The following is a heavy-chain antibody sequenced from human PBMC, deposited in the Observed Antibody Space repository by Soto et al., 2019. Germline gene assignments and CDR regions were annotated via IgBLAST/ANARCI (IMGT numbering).Heavy chain of an antibody. CDR1: GFTFSRYA. Sequence: QVQLVESGGGVVQPGRSLRLSCSASGFTFSRYAMHWVRQAPGKGLEWVAVISYDGSNKYYADSVKGRFTISRDNSKNTLYLQMNSLRAEDTAVYYCARDRSITMIGGAEIDYWGQGTLVTVSS. CDR2: ISYDGSNK. J-gene: IGHJ4*02. V-gene: IGHV3-30-3*01. D-gene: IGHD3-22*01. CDR3: ARDRSITMIGGAEIDY.